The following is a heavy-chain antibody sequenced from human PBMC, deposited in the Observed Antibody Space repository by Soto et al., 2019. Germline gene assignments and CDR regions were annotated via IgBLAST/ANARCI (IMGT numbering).Heavy chain of an antibody. D-gene: IGHD2-15*01. CDR2: INHSGST. V-gene: IGHV4-34*01. CDR1: GGSFSGYY. Sequence: PSETLSLTCAVYGGSFSGYYWSWIRQPPGKGLEWIGEINHSGSTNYNPSLKSRVTIAVDTSKNQFSLKLSSVTAADTAVYYCAGHTVVRKIGKYYGMEVWGQGTTVTVSS. J-gene: IGHJ6*01. CDR3: AGHTVVRKIGKYYGMEV.